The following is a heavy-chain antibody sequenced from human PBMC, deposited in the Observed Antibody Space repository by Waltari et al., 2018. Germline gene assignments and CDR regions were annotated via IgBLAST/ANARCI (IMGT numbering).Heavy chain of an antibody. D-gene: IGHD1-26*01. CDR2: IRYDGSNK. CDR1: GFTLSSFG. CDR3: AKGSGSYEGFDP. Sequence: QLVESGGGVVQPGGSLRLSCAASGFTLSSFGRHWVRQAPGKGLEWVKFIRYDGSNKYYADSVKGRFIISRDNSKNTVYLQMNSLRPEDAAVYYCAKGSGSYEGFDPWGQGTLVTVSS. V-gene: IGHV3-30*02. J-gene: IGHJ5*02.